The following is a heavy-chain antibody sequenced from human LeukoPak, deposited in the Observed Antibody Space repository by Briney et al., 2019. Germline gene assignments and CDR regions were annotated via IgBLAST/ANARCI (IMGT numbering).Heavy chain of an antibody. CDR2: ISGSGGST. D-gene: IGHD3-10*01. J-gene: IGHJ6*04. Sequence: PGGSLRLSCAAPGYTFICDPMSSVRQTPGKGLEWVSPISGSGGSTYYADSGKGRFTRSRDNSKNPLYLQMNSLRAEDTAVYYCAKLGPMFRGLYGMDVWGKGTTVTVSS. CDR1: GYTFICDP. V-gene: IGHV3-23*01. CDR3: AKLGPMFRGLYGMDV.